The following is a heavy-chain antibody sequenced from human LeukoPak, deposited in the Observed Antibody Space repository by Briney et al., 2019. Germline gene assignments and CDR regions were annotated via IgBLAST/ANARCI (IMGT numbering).Heavy chain of an antibody. D-gene: IGHD4-17*01. Sequence: SETLSLTCSVSGGSISTYYWSWIRQPPGKGLEWIGYIDHSGSTNYNPSLKSRVTILVDTSKNQFSLKLSSVTAADTAVCYCAADYGDPDTLDYWGQGTLVTVSS. J-gene: IGHJ4*02. V-gene: IGHV4-59*01. CDR2: IDHSGST. CDR3: AADYGDPDTLDY. CDR1: GGSISTYY.